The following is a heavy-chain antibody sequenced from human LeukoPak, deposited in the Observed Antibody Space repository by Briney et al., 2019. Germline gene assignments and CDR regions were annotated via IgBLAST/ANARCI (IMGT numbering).Heavy chain of an antibody. J-gene: IGHJ6*03. CDR2: IKPSSGGT. D-gene: IGHD3-10*01. CDR3: ARDLMVRGPMDV. Sequence: GASVRVSCKTSGYTFNNYGISWVRQAPGQGLEWMGWIKPSSGGTNYAQNFQGRVTMTRDTSINTAYMELSRLRSDDTAVYYCARDLMVRGPMDVWGKGTTVTVSS. V-gene: IGHV1-2*02. CDR1: GYTFNNYG.